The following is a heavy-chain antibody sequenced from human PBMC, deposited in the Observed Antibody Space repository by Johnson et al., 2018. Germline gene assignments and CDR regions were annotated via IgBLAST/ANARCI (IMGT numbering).Heavy chain of an antibody. CDR3: ARAAQVPIYSGSYASRVFDI. CDR1: GFTFSSYS. J-gene: IGHJ3*02. Sequence: EVQLLESGGGVVQPGRSLRLSCAASGFTFSSYSMNWVRQAPGKGLEWVSYISSSSSTIYYADSVKGRFTISRDNGENSLYLQMNSLRAEDTAGYYCARAAQVPIYSGSYASRVFDIWGQGTMVTVSS. V-gene: IGHV3-48*01. D-gene: IGHD1-26*01. CDR2: ISSSSSTI.